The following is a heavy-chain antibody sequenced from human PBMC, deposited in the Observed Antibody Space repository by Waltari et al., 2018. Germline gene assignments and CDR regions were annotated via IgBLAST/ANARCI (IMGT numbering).Heavy chain of an antibody. CDR2: IVVANGNT. V-gene: IGHV1-58*01. J-gene: IGHJ4*02. CDR1: GFSFSNSS. D-gene: IGHD1-26*01. CDR3: AAAGISGSYYAFDY. Sequence: QMQMVQSGPEAKKPGNSVKVSCQAPGFSFSNSSGQWVRQARGQRLEWIGGIVVANGNTNYAQKFQERVTIARDTSTRTAYMELSSLTSEDTAIYYCAAAGISGSYYAFDYWAQGALVTVSS.